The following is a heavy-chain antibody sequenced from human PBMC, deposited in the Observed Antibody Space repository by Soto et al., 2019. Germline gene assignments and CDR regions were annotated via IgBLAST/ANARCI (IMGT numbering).Heavy chain of an antibody. CDR3: ARDLRNWFDP. J-gene: IGHJ5*02. CDR1: GGSISSYY. Sequence: KPSETLSLTCTVSGGSISSYYWSWIRQPPEKGLEWIGYIYYSGSTNYNPSLKSRVTISVDTSKNQFSLKLSSVTAADTAVYYCARDLRNWFDPWGQGTLVTVSS. V-gene: IGHV4-59*01. CDR2: IYYSGST.